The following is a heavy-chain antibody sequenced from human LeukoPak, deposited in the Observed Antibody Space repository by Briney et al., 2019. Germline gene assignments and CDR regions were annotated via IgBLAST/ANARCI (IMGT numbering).Heavy chain of an antibody. D-gene: IGHD3-3*01. CDR1: GFTFSNYA. J-gene: IGHJ4*02. CDR2: ITGSGGST. Sequence: GGSLRLSCAASGFTFSNYAMSWVRQAPGKGLEWVSSITGSGGSTYYADSVKGRFTFSRDNSKNTLYLQMSSLRAEDTAVYYCAKDKGDFWSGHHYWGQGTLVTVSS. CDR3: AKDKGDFWSGHHY. V-gene: IGHV3-23*01.